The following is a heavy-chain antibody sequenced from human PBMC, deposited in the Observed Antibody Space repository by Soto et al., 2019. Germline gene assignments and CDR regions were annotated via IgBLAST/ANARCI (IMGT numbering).Heavy chain of an antibody. Sequence: ASVKVSCKASGYTFTSYYMHWVRQAPGQGLEWMGIINPSGGSTSYAQKFQGRVTMTRDTSTSTVYMELSSLRSEDTAVYYCARGRYYILTGYFLRWFDPWGQGTLVTVPQ. CDR3: ARGRYYILTGYFLRWFDP. J-gene: IGHJ5*02. CDR2: INPSGGST. CDR1: GYTFTSYY. D-gene: IGHD3-9*01. V-gene: IGHV1-46*03.